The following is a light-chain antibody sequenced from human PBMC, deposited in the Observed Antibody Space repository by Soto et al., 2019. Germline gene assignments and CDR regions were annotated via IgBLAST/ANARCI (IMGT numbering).Light chain of an antibody. V-gene: IGKV1-33*01. CDR3: QQSDSLPIT. J-gene: IGKJ5*01. CDR2: DVS. CDR1: QDISNY. Sequence: DIQMTQSPSSLSASVGDRVTITCRASQDISNYLNWYQQRPGKAPTLLIYDVSNLERGIPLRFSGTRSGTHFIFGIASLQPEDVAKDYCQQSDSLPITFGQGTRLEI.